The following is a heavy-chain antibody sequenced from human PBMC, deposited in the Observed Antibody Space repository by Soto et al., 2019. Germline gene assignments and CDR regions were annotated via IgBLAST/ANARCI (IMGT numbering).Heavy chain of an antibody. J-gene: IGHJ3*02. CDR3: AGGITVAGPSRDGFDI. CDR1: SGPISSSNW. D-gene: IGHD6-19*01. CDR2: IYHSGST. Sequence: SETLSLTCTVSSGPISSSNWWSWVRQPPGKGLEWIGEIYHSGSTNYNPYLKSRVTMSVDKSTNQFSLKLSSVTAADTDVYFCAGGITVAGPSRDGFDIWGQGTMVTVSS. V-gene: IGHV4-4*02.